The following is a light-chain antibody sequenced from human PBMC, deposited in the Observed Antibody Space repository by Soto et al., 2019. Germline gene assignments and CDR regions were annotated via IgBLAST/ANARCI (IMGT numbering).Light chain of an antibody. J-gene: IGKJ2*01. CDR3: QFGYT. CDR1: QSISSW. V-gene: IGKV1-5*03. Sequence: DIQITQSPSTLSASVGDRVTITCRASQSISSWLAWYQQKPGKAPKLLIYKASSLESGVPSRFSGSGSGTEFTLTISSLQPDDFATYYCQFGYTFGQGTKLEIK. CDR2: KAS.